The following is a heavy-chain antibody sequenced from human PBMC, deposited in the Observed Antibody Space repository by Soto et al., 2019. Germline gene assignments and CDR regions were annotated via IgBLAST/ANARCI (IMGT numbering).Heavy chain of an antibody. D-gene: IGHD6-13*01. Sequence: PVGSLRLSCAASGFTFSSYSMNWVRQAPGKGLEWVSSISSSSSYIYYADSVKGRFTISRDNAKNSLYLQMNSLRAEDTAVYYCARLTHSSSWYPAWFDPWGQGTLVTVSS. CDR1: GFTFSSYS. CDR3: ARLTHSSSWYPAWFDP. V-gene: IGHV3-21*01. CDR2: ISSSSSYI. J-gene: IGHJ5*02.